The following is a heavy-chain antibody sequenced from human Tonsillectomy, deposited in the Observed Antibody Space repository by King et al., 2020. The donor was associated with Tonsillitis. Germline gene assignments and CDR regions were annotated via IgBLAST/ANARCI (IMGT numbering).Heavy chain of an antibody. CDR2: INNDGSGT. Sequence: VQLVESGGGLVQPGGSQTLSCAASGFIFSNYWMHWVRQAPGKGLVWVAHINNDGSGTTYADSVNGRFTISRDNAKSTLHLQMNSLRDEDMAVYYCVRDNWGMHDWGQGTLITVSS. CDR1: GFIFSNYW. J-gene: IGHJ4*02. D-gene: IGHD7-27*01. V-gene: IGHV3-74*01. CDR3: VRDNWGMHD.